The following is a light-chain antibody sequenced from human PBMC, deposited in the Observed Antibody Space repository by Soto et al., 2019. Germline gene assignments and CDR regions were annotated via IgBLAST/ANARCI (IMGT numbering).Light chain of an antibody. CDR2: DVR. CDR3: SSYTSSSTLV. CDR1: SSDVGGYNY. Sequence: QSVLTQPASVSGSPGQSITISCTGTSSDVGGYNYVSWYQQHPGKAPKLMIYDVRNRPSGVSNRFSGSKSGNTASLTISGLQAEDEADYYFSSYTSSSTLVFGGGTKVTVL. V-gene: IGLV2-14*01. J-gene: IGLJ2*01.